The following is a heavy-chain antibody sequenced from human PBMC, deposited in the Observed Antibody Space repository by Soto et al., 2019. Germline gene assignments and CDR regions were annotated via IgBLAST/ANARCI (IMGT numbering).Heavy chain of an antibody. CDR2: MYHSGTF. CDR1: GGSIGGVGYS. Sequence: KPSETLSLTCAVSGGSIGGVGYSWSWIRQPPGGGLEWIGYMYHSGTFLKSPSLKTRLTMSLDMSKNQFSLTLNSMTAADTAVYYCARAQFYSGSGNYNNLMFDAWGQG. CDR3: ARAQFYSGSGNYNNLMFDA. V-gene: IGHV4-30-2*01. D-gene: IGHD3-10*01. J-gene: IGHJ5*02.